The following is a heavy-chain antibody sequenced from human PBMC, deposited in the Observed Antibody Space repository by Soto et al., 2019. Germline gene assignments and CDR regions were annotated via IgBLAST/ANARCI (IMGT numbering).Heavy chain of an antibody. J-gene: IGHJ4*02. CDR3: ARTYGDYGEYYFDY. Sequence: PGGSLRLSCAASGFTFSAYWMTWVRQAPGKGLEWVANIKQDGSEKYYVDSVRGRFTISRDNAKNSLYLQTNSLRAEDTAVYYCARTYGDYGEYYFDYWGQGTLVTVSS. CDR1: GFTFSAYW. D-gene: IGHD4-17*01. V-gene: IGHV3-7*05. CDR2: IKQDGSEK.